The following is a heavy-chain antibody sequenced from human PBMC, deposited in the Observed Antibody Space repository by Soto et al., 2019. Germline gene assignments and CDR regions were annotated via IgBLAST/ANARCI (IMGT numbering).Heavy chain of an antibody. CDR1: GFAVSNSY. Sequence: EVQLVETGGGLSQPGGSLSLSCAASGFAVSNSYMSWVRQAPGKGLEWVSVIYADGTTHSADSVRGRFTISRDSSRNTVYLQMNNLRAEDTAVYYCARDWNGDSVIEHWGQGTLVTVSS. CDR3: ARDWNGDSVIEH. CDR2: IYADGTT. J-gene: IGHJ1*01. D-gene: IGHD4-17*01. V-gene: IGHV3-53*02.